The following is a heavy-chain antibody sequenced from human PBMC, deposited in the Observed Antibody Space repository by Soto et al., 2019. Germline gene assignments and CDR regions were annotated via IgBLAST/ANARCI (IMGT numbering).Heavy chain of an antibody. CDR2: IYDSGRT. CDR3: ARGLDYYDTSGYYYDAFDI. CDR1: GGSISSGDYY. D-gene: IGHD3-22*01. J-gene: IGHJ3*02. Sequence: SETLSLTCTVSGGSISSGDYYWSWIRQPPGKGLEWIGDIYDSGRTYDNPSLKSRVTISVDTSKSQFSLDLSSVTAADTAVYYCARGLDYYDTSGYYYDAFDIWGQGTMVTVSS. V-gene: IGHV4-30-4*01.